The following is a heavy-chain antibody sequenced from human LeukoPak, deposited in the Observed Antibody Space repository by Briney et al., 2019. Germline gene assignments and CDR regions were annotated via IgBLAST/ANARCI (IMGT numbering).Heavy chain of an antibody. CDR3: AKDKAPPSLSSFDS. V-gene: IGHV3-66*02. CDR2: IYSGGST. Sequence: PGGSLKLSCAASGFTVSSNYMNWVRQAPGKGLEWVSIIYSGGSTYYADSVKGRFTISRDNSKNTLYLQMNSLRAADTAVYYCAKDKAPPSLSSFDSGGQGPLVTASP. J-gene: IGHJ4*02. CDR1: GFTVSSNY.